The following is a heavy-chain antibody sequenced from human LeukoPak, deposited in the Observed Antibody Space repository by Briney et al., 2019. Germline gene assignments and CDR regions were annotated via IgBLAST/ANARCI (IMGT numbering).Heavy chain of an antibody. J-gene: IGHJ4*02. D-gene: IGHD6-13*01. CDR2: IYSSGST. CDR1: GGSISSYY. Sequence: PSETLSLTCTVSGGSISSYYWYWIRQPPGKGREWIGYIYSSGSTNYNPSLKSRVTISVDTSKNQFSLKLSSVTAADTAVYYCARRRVGAAAGLDYWGQGTLVTVSS. CDR3: ARRRVGAAAGLDY. V-gene: IGHV4-59*08.